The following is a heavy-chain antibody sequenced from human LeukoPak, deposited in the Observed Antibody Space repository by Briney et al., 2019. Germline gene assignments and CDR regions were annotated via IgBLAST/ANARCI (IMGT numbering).Heavy chain of an antibody. V-gene: IGHV3-23*01. D-gene: IGHD1-1*01. J-gene: IGHJ4*02. CDR1: GFTFSDYI. Sequence: PGGSLRLSCAASGFTFSDYIMYWVRQGPGKGLEWVSGISASGGSTYYTDSLKGRLTISRDNSKNTLFLQMNSLRAEDTAIYYCAKGLERESRLECWGQGTLVTVSS. CDR3: AKGLERESRLEC. CDR2: ISASGGST.